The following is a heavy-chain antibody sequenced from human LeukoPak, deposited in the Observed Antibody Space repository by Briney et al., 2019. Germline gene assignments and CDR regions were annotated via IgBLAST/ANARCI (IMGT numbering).Heavy chain of an antibody. J-gene: IGHJ4*02. CDR1: GFTFSDYY. V-gene: IGHV3-33*06. CDR2: IWYDGSNK. Sequence: GGSLRLSCAASGFTFSDYYMSWIRQAPGKGLEWVAVIWYDGSNKYYADSVKGRFTISRDNSKNTLYLQMNSLRAEDTAVYYCAKEKGGYYFDYWGQGTLVTVSS. D-gene: IGHD5-12*01. CDR3: AKEKGGYYFDY.